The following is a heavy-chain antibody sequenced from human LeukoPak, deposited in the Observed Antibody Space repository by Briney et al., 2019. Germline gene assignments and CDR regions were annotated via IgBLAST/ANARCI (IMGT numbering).Heavy chain of an antibody. CDR3: ARGPYGSGSSTPYYMDV. CDR1: GGSIRGYY. Sequence: SETLSFTCNVSGGSIRGYYWSWIRQPPGKGLEWIGYIYSSGSTNYNPSLKSRVTMSVDTSKNQFSLKVSSVTAADTAVYYCARGPYGSGSSTPYYMDVWGKGTTVTISS. CDR2: IYSSGST. V-gene: IGHV4-59*01. J-gene: IGHJ6*03. D-gene: IGHD3-10*01.